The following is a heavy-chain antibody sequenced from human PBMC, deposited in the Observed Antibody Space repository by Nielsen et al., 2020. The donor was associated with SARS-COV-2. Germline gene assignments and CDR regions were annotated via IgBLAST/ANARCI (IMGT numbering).Heavy chain of an antibody. Sequence: GESLKISCAASGFTFSSYAMHWVRQAPGKGLEWVSSISSSSSYIYYADSVKGRFTISRDNAKNSLYLQMNSLRAEDAAVYYCVSEARHFDYWGQGTLVTVSS. J-gene: IGHJ4*02. V-gene: IGHV3-21*01. CDR1: GFTFSSYA. D-gene: IGHD6-6*01. CDR2: ISSSSSYI. CDR3: VSEARHFDY.